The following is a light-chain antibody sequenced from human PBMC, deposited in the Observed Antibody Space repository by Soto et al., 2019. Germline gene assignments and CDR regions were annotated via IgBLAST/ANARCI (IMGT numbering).Light chain of an antibody. CDR1: QSVRDRY. V-gene: IGKV3-20*01. CDR2: DTS. Sequence: EIVLTQSPGTLSLSPGERATLSCRASQSVRDRYLAWYQQKPGQAPSLLIYDTSTRATGVPDRFSGSGSGTDFALTISRVEPEDFAVYYCQQYNNWPRTFGQGTKVEIK. CDR3: QQYNNWPRT. J-gene: IGKJ1*01.